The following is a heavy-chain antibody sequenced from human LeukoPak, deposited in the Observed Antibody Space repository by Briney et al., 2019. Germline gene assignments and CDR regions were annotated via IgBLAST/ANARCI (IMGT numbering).Heavy chain of an antibody. Sequence: GGSLRLSCVASGITFSDYYMSWIRQAPGKGLEWVSYISRSGAMIYYADSVKGRFTISRDNAKNSTYLQMDSLRAEDTAVYYCARVGGHGVPARETASRYVDVWGKGTSVTVSS. CDR2: ISRSGAMI. CDR1: GITFSDYY. V-gene: IGHV3-11*01. J-gene: IGHJ6*03. D-gene: IGHD2-8*01. CDR3: ARVGGHGVPARETASRYVDV.